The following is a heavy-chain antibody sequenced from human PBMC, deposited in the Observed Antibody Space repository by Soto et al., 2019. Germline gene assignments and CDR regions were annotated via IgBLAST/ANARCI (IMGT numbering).Heavy chain of an antibody. CDR3: ARDYYGSGSYYYGMDV. V-gene: IGHV3-21*01. D-gene: IGHD3-10*01. Sequence: EVQLVESGGGLVKPGGSLRLSCAASGFTFSSYSMNWVRQAPGKGLEWVSSISSSSSYIYYADSVKGRFTISRDNAKNSLYLQMNSLRAEDTAVYYCARDYYGSGSYYYGMDVWGQGTTVTVSS. CDR1: GFTFSSYS. CDR2: ISSSSSYI. J-gene: IGHJ6*02.